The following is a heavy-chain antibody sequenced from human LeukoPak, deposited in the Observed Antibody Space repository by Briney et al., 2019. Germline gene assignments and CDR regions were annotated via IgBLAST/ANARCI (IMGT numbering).Heavy chain of an antibody. Sequence: GGSLRLSCAASGFTFSSYSMNWVRQAPGKGLVWVSRINSDGSSTSYADSVKGRFTISRDNAKNTLYLQMNSLRAEDTAVYYCARDHDSSGYYSNTFDYWGQGTLVTVSS. J-gene: IGHJ4*02. CDR3: ARDHDSSGYYSNTFDY. D-gene: IGHD3-22*01. CDR1: GFTFSSYS. V-gene: IGHV3-74*01. CDR2: INSDGSST.